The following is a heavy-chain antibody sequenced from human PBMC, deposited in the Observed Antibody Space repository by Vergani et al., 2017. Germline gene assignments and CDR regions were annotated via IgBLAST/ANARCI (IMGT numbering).Heavy chain of an antibody. V-gene: IGHV4-31*03. D-gene: IGHD5-12*01. CDR2: IYYSGST. CDR3: ARDNSGYDYNWFDP. Sequence: QVQLQESGPGLVKPSQTLSLTCTVSGGSISSGGYYWSWIRQHPGKGLEWIGYIYYSGSTYYNPSLKSRVTISVGTSKNQFSLTLSSVTAADTAVYYCARDNSGYDYNWFDPWGQGTLVTVSS. J-gene: IGHJ5*02. CDR1: GGSISSGGYY.